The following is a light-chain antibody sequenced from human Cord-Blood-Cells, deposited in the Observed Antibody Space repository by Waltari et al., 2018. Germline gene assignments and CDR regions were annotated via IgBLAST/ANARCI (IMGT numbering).Light chain of an antibody. CDR3: SSYTSSSTYVV. V-gene: IGLV2-14*01. J-gene: IGLJ2*01. CDR2: DFS. Sequence: QSALTQPASVSGSPGQSITISCTGTSSDVGGYNYLSWYQQHPGKAPKLMIYDFSKRPSGVSNRFSGSKSGNTASLTISGLQAEDEADYYCSSYTSSSTYVVFGGGTKLTVL. CDR1: SSDVGGYNY.